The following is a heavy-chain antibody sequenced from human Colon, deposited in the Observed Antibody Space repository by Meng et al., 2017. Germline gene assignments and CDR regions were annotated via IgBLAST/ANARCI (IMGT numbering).Heavy chain of an antibody. CDR1: GDSVSSNTAA. Sequence: QVQLQESGPGLVKPSQTPTLPGAISGDSVSSNTAAWNWIRQSPSRGLEWLGRTYYRSKWYNEYAVSVKSRMTFNADTSKNQVSLQVNSVTPEDTAVYYCARDHGYSYGLPLDYWGQGILVTVSS. V-gene: IGHV6-1*01. D-gene: IGHD5-18*01. CDR3: ARDHGYSYGLPLDY. J-gene: IGHJ4*02. CDR2: TYYRSKWYN.